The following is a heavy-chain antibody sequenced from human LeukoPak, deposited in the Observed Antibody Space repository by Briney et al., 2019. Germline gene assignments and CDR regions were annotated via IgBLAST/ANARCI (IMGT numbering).Heavy chain of an antibody. V-gene: IGHV4-59*01. CDR3: ARENKGTVHDSTAAFHY. J-gene: IGHJ4*02. CDR1: IGSIGNDY. Sequence: PSETLSLTCTVSIGSIGNDYWSWLRQSPGKGLERIAYGHHSESPNYNPSLKSRVTISVDRSNNRFSLQLSSVTAADTAVYYCARENKGTVHDSTAAFHYWGQGTLVTVSS. D-gene: IGHD1-7*01. CDR2: GHHSESP.